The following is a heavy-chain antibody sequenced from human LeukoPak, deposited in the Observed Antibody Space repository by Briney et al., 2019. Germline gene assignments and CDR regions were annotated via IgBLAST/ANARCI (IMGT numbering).Heavy chain of an antibody. CDR2: VYYSGST. Sequence: SETLSLTCTVSGGSVSSGSYYWSWIRQPPGKGLEWIGYVYYSGSTNYNPSLKSRVTISVDTSKNQFSLKLSSVTAADTAVYYCATPYYYGSGSYYKGYYYYGMDVWGQGTTVTVSS. J-gene: IGHJ6*02. CDR3: ATPYYYGSGSYYKGYYYYGMDV. V-gene: IGHV4-61*01. CDR1: GGSVSSGSYY. D-gene: IGHD3-10*01.